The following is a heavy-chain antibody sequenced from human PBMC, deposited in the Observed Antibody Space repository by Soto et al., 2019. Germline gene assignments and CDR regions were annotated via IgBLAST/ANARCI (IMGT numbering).Heavy chain of an antibody. V-gene: IGHV3-23*01. CDR2: ISATGGGT. CDR1: GFKFSNYA. CDR3: AKDRRAGGNSAFYFGF. D-gene: IGHD3-16*01. Sequence: GGSLRLSCAASGFKFSNYAMSWVRQAPGKGLEWVSLISATGGGTYYADSVKGRFTISRDNSHNTLYLQVHSLTAEDTAVYYCAKDRRAGGNSAFYFGFWGQGAQVTVSS. J-gene: IGHJ4*02.